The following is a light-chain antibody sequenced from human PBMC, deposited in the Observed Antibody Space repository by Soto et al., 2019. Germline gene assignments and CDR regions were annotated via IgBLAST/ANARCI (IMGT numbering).Light chain of an antibody. CDR3: QQYSHLGT. V-gene: IGKV1-5*01. J-gene: IGKJ2*02. Sequence: IKMTQSPSTLSAPVGDRGTITCQASQTISTLLAWFQHKPGKAPNLLIYDASNLESGVPSRFSGSGSRTEFTLTISILQSDDSATYFCQQYSHLGTFGQGTKLEIK. CDR2: DAS. CDR1: QTISTL.